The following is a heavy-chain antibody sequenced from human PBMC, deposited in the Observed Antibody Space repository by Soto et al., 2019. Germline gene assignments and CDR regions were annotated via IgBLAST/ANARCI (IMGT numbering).Heavy chain of an antibody. CDR2: ISYDGGNE. Sequence: QVQLVESGGGVVQPGRSLRLSCAASGFTFSNFAMYWVRQAPAKGLEWMAGISYDGGNENYADSVKGRFTISRDNSENTLYLQMNSLRPEDTAVYYCARRIPVSGPYGAFDIWGPGTMVIVSS. CDR1: GFTFSNFA. V-gene: IGHV3-30*03. D-gene: IGHD6-13*01. J-gene: IGHJ3*02. CDR3: ARRIPVSGPYGAFDI.